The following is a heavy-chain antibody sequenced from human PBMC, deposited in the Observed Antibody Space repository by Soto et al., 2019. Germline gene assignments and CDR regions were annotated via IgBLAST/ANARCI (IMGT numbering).Heavy chain of an antibody. CDR3: ARENGDYYYYYYMDV. CDR1: GASISSYY. CDR2: IYYTGST. Sequence: ETLSLTCTVSGASISSYYWSWIRQPPGKGLEWIGYIYYTGSTNYNPSLKSRVTISMDTSNNQFSLRLTSMTAADTAVYYCARENGDYYYYYYMDVWGKGTTVTVSS. V-gene: IGHV4-59*01. J-gene: IGHJ6*03. D-gene: IGHD2-8*01.